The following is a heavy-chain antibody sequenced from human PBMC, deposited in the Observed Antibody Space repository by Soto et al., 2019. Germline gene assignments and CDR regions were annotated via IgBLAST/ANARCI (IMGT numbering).Heavy chain of an antibody. D-gene: IGHD2-2*01. J-gene: IGHJ5*02. CDR2: INAGNGNT. CDR3: ARGPYCSSTSCYYGWFDP. Sequence: SVKVSCKASGYTFTSYDISWVRQAPGQRQERMGWINAGNGNTKYSQKFQGRVTITRDTSASTAYMELSSLRSEDTAVYYCARGPYCSSTSCYYGWFDPWGQGTLVTVSS. CDR1: GYTFTSYD. V-gene: IGHV1-3*01.